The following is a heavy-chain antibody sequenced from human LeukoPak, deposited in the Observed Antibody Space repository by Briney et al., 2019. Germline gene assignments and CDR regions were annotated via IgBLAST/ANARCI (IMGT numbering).Heavy chain of an antibody. Sequence: GGSLRLSCADSGFTFRSYVMSWVRQAPGKGLEWVSGINWNGGSTGYADSVKGRFTISRDNAKNSLYLQMNSLRAEDTALYYCARVGLRFLEWLLSEGYYFDYWGQGTLVTVSS. V-gene: IGHV3-20*04. D-gene: IGHD3-3*01. J-gene: IGHJ4*02. CDR2: INWNGGST. CDR3: ARVGLRFLEWLLSEGYYFDY. CDR1: GFTFRSYV.